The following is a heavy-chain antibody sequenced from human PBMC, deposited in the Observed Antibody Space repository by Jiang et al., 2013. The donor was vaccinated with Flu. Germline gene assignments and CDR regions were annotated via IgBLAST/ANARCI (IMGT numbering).Heavy chain of an antibody. V-gene: IGHV4-4*02. CDR3: ARGSPLTIFGVVIIPFDY. Sequence: LRSRVTISVDKSKNQFSLKLSSVTAADTAVYYCARGSPLTIFGVVIIPFDYWGQGTLVTVSS. D-gene: IGHD3-3*01. J-gene: IGHJ4*02.